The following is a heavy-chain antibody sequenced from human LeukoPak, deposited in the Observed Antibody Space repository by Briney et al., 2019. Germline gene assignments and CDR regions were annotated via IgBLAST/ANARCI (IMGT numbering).Heavy chain of an antibody. CDR1: GGSFSGYY. Sequence: SETLSLTCAVYGGSFSGYYWSWIRQPPGKGLEWIGEINHSGSTNYNPSLKSRVTISVDTSKNQFSLKLSSVTAADTAVYYCARHVYYGSGSYWPDYWGQGTLVTVSS. V-gene: IGHV4-34*01. CDR3: ARHVYYGSGSYWPDY. CDR2: INHSGST. J-gene: IGHJ4*02. D-gene: IGHD3-10*01.